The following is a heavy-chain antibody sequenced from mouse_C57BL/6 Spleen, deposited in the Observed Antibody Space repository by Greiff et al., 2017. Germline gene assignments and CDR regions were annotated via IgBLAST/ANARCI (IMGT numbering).Heavy chain of an antibody. CDR1: GYTFTSYT. Sequence: SGAELARPGASVKMSCKASGYTFTSYTMHWVKQRPGQGLEWIGYINPSSGYTKYNQKFKDKATLTADKSSSTAYMQLSSLTSEDSAVYYCASPYYGNPFAYWGQGTLVTVSA. J-gene: IGHJ3*01. D-gene: IGHD1-1*01. V-gene: IGHV1-4*01. CDR3: ASPYYGNPFAY. CDR2: INPSSGYT.